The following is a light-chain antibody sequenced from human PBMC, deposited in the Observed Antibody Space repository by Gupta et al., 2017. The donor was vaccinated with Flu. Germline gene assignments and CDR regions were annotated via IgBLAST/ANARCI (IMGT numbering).Light chain of an antibody. Sequence: PSTLSASVRDIVTIPCRAMQSIRRWLAWYQQKPGKPPKLRIYMASTVDTGVPSRFGGSGSGTEFTLSSSSRQPDDFATYYCQNQNSSSWAFGQGTKVEIK. J-gene: IGKJ1*01. V-gene: IGKV1-5*03. CDR1: QSIRRW. CDR3: QNQNSSSWA. CDR2: MAS.